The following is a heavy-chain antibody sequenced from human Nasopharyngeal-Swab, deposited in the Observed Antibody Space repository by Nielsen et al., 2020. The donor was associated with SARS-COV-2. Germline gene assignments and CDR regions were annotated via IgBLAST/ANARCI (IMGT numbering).Heavy chain of an antibody. J-gene: IGHJ4*02. CDR3: ARYARGLDY. V-gene: IGHV4-59*01. Sequence: SVTLSLTCTVSGGSISGYYWNWIRQLPGKGLAWIGYTYYSGSTTYNPSLNSRVPISVDTSKSQFSLKLSSVTAADTAVYYCARYARGLDYWGQGTLVTVSS. CDR2: TYYSGST. CDR1: GGSISGYY. D-gene: IGHD5-12*01.